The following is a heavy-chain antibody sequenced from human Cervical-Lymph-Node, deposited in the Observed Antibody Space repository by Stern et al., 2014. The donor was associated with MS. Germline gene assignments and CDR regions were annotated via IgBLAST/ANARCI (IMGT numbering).Heavy chain of an antibody. CDR3: TRAVGGVGRE. Sequence: MQLVESGPEVKKPGASVMVSCKTSGYTFTNYYIHWVRQAPGQGLEWVGIINPNGSVTAYAQKCQGRLTMTRDTSTTTVYMRLITLTSEDTAMYYCTRAVGGVGREWGQGTLVFVSS. J-gene: IGHJ4*02. CDR2: INPNGSVT. D-gene: IGHD3-16*01. CDR1: GYTFTNYY. V-gene: IGHV1-46*01.